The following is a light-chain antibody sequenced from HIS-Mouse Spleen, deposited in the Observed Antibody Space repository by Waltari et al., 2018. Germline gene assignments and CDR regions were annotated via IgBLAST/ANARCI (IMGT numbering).Light chain of an antibody. CDR1: SSDVGSYNR. CDR2: EVS. Sequence: QSALTQPPSVSGSPGQSVTISCTGTSSDVGSYNRVSWYQQPPGTAPKLMIDEVSNRPSGVPDRFAGSKSGNTASLTISGLQAEDEADYYCSLYTSSSTLVFGGGTKLTVL. V-gene: IGLV2-18*01. CDR3: SLYTSSSTLV. J-gene: IGLJ2*01.